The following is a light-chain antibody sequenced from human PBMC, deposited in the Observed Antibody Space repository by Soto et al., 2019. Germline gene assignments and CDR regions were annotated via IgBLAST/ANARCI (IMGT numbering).Light chain of an antibody. CDR3: QQTYRIPLT. J-gene: IGKJ4*01. CDR2: AAS. V-gene: IGKV1-39*01. Sequence: DIQMTQSPSSLSQSVLARHTVTCRASQSIRGYLNWYQHKPGTAPKLLIFAASRLQTGVPLRFSGSGSGTNFTLTISNLHPEDFATYSCQQTYRIPLTFGGGTKVDIK. CDR1: QSIRGY.